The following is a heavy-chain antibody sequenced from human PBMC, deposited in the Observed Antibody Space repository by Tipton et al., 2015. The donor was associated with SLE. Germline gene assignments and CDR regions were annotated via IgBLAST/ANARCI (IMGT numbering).Heavy chain of an antibody. V-gene: IGHV4-59*08. CDR2: INYSGST. D-gene: IGHD3-22*01. Sequence: TLSLTCTVSGGSIRGHYWNWVRQPPGQGLEWIGNINYSGSTKYNPSPKSRVTISVDTSKNHFSLKLTSVTAADTAVYHCARQHDTRGYYYIWGQGTLVTVSS. CDR3: ARQHDTRGYYYI. J-gene: IGHJ4*02. CDR1: GGSIRGHY.